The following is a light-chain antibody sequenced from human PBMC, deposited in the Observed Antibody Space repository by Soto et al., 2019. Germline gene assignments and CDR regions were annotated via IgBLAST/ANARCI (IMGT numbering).Light chain of an antibody. Sequence: GDRVIITCRASQTVERWMAWYQQKPGKAPKLLISDVSTLERGVPSRFSGSGSATEFTLTISGLQPDDFATYYCQQYKDYVYTFGQGPRW. CDR3: QQYKDYVYT. CDR2: DVS. J-gene: IGKJ2*01. CDR1: QTVERW. V-gene: IGKV1-5*01.